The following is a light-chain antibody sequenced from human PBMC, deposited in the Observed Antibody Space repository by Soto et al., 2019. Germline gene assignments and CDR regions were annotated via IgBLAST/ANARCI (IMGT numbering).Light chain of an antibody. J-gene: IGKJ2*01. CDR2: GAS. CDR1: QSVSSN. V-gene: IGKV3-15*01. Sequence: EIVMTQSPATLSVSPGERATLSCRASQSVSSNLAWYQQKPGQAPRLLIYGASTRATGIPARFSGSGSGTEFAPTISSLQSEDFAVYYCQQHNNWPPYTFGQGTKLEIK. CDR3: QQHNNWPPYT.